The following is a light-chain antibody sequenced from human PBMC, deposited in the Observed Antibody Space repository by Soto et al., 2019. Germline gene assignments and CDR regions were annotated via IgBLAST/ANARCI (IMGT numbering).Light chain of an antibody. J-gene: IGKJ4*01. CDR2: AAS. V-gene: IGKV1-39*01. CDR3: QQSYSTPPKLT. CDR1: QSISSS. Sequence: DIQMTQSPSSLSASVGDRVTITCRASQSISSSLNWYQQKPGKAPKLLIYAASSLQSGVPSRFSGSGSGTDFTLTISSLQPEDFATYFCQQSYSTPPKLTFGGGTKVDIK.